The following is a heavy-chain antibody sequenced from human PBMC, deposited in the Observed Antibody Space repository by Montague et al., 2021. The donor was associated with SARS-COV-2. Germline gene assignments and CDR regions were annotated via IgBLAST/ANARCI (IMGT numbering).Heavy chain of an antibody. J-gene: IGHJ2*01. V-gene: IGHV4-31*03. D-gene: IGHD7-27*01. CDR2: IYYTGST. CDR1: GGSISGDNYY. Sequence: TLSLTCTVSGGSISGDNYYWTWIRQHPGKGLEWIAYIYYTGSTYYNPSLQSRLRTSLDTSKNQFSLTLTSVTAADTAIYYCARNRGWGSRGAGYIDLWGRGTRVP. CDR3: ARNRGWGSRGAGYIDL.